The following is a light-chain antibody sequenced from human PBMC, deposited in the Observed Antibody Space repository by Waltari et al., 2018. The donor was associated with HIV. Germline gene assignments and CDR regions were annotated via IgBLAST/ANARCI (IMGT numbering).Light chain of an antibody. Sequence: EIVMTQSPATLSVSLGERPTLSCRASQSVSSNFAWYQQKPGQAPRLLIYGASTRATGVPGRFSGSGSGTEFTLTISSLQSEDFAVYYCQQYSNWPYTFGQGTKLEIK. V-gene: IGKV3-15*01. CDR3: QQYSNWPYT. CDR2: GAS. CDR1: QSVSSN. J-gene: IGKJ2*01.